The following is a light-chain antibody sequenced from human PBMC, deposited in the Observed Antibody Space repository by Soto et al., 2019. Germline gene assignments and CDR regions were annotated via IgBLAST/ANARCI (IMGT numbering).Light chain of an antibody. V-gene: IGKV1-5*03. CDR2: KAS. CDR1: QTINSW. Sequence: DIQMTQSPSTLSASVGDRVTITCRASQTINSWLAWYQQKPGKAPKLLIYKASYLQSWVPSTFSGSGSGTEFTLTISSLQPDEFATYYCQHYNSYSEAFGQGTKVDIK. J-gene: IGKJ1*01. CDR3: QHYNSYSEA.